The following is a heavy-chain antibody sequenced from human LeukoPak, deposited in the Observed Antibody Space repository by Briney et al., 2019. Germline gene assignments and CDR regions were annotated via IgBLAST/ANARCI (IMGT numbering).Heavy chain of an antibody. Sequence: SETLSLTCAVSGGSISSGGYSWRWIRQPPGKGLEWIGYIYHSGSTYYNPSLKSRVTISVDRSKNQFSLKLSSVTAADTAVYYCVAKTYDFWSGYHTRDYWGQGTLVTVSS. CDR1: GGSISSGGYS. D-gene: IGHD3-3*01. V-gene: IGHV4-30-2*01. CDR3: VAKTYDFWSGYHTRDY. J-gene: IGHJ4*02. CDR2: IYHSGST.